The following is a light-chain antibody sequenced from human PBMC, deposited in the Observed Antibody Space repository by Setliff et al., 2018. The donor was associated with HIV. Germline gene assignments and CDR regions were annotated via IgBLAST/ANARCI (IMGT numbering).Light chain of an antibody. CDR2: DVS. Sequence: QSVLTQPASVSGSPGQSITISCTGTSSDVGGYNYVSWYQQHPGKAPKLMISDVSKRPSGVPDRFSGSKSGNTASLTVSGLQAEDEADYYCSSYAGSNKVFGTGTKVTVL. V-gene: IGLV2-8*01. J-gene: IGLJ1*01. CDR3: SSYAGSNKV. CDR1: SSDVGGYNY.